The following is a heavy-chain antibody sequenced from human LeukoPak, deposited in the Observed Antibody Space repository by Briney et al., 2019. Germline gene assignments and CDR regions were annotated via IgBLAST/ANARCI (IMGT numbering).Heavy chain of an antibody. CDR2: FDPEDGGT. CDR1: GYTFTGYY. V-gene: IGHV1-24*01. J-gene: IGHJ4*02. CDR3: ATFLSFYGDYGLRVGYFDY. D-gene: IGHD4-17*01. Sequence: ASVKVSCKASGYTFTGYYMHWVRQAPGKGLEWMGGFDPEDGGTIYAQKFQGRVTMTEDTSTDTAYMELSSLRSEDTAVYYCATFLSFYGDYGLRVGYFDYWGQGTLVTVSS.